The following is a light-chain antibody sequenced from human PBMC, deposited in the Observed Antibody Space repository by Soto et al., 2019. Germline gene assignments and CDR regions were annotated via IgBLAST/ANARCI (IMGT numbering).Light chain of an antibody. CDR1: QSISDW. CDR2: KAS. Sequence: DIQMTQSPSTLSASVGDRVTIACRASQSISDWLAWYQQKPGQAPKFLIYKASNLESGVPSRFSGSGSGTEFTLPISSQQPDDFSTYYCQQYDTYPTTFGQGTKVEIK. J-gene: IGKJ1*01. V-gene: IGKV1-5*03. CDR3: QQYDTYPTT.